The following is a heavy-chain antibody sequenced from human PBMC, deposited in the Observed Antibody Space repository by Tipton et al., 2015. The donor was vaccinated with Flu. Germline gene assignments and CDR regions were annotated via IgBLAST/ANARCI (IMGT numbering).Heavy chain of an antibody. CDR3: ARVSPRRVTAIVVVMLPEGYFDY. Sequence: LRLSCAASGFAFSSYTMNWFRQAPGKGLEWIGEINHSGSTHYNSSLKSRVTMSVDSSKNQFSLHLSSVTAADTAVYYCARVSPRRVTAIVVVMLPEGYFDYWGQGTLAIVSS. J-gene: IGHJ4*02. CDR2: INHSGST. CDR1: GFAFSSYT. V-gene: IGHV4-34*01. D-gene: IGHD3-22*01.